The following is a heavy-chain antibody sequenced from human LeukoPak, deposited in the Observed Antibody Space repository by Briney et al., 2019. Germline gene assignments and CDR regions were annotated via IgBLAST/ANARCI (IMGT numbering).Heavy chain of an antibody. CDR3: ALNDYGDGLGY. Sequence: ASVKVSCKASGYTFTVYYIHWVRQAPGQGLEWMGWINYNSGGTNYSQRFQGRVTMTRDTSFSTAYMELSRLRSDDTAVYYCALNDYGDGLGYWGQGTLVTVFS. CDR2: INYNSGGT. V-gene: IGHV1-2*02. J-gene: IGHJ4*02. D-gene: IGHD4-17*01. CDR1: GYTFTVYY.